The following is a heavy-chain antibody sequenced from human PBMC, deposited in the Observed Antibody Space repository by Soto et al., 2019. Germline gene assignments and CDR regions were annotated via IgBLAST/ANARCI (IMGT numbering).Heavy chain of an antibody. V-gene: IGHV3-23*01. CDR2: ISPIDGST. CDR1: GFSINKYA. D-gene: IGHD3-16*01. CDR3: ASVKRGGGFGGMDL. Sequence: EEQLLESGGGFVQPGGSLRLSCAASGFSINKYAMTWVRQAPGKGLDWVSAISPIDGSTYYADSVEGRFIISRDNSENKGFLKRASLRLEDTAIYSGASVKRGGGFGGMDLWGPGTTVTVS. J-gene: IGHJ6*02.